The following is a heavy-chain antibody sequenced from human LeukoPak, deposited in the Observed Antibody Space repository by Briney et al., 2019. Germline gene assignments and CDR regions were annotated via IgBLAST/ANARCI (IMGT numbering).Heavy chain of an antibody. CDR3: AKGSFGYCSGGSCYVDY. J-gene: IGHJ4*02. CDR1: EFTFSSYG. CDR2: ISGSGGDT. Sequence: PGRSLRLSCAASEFTFSSYGMHWVRQAPGKGLEWASSISGSGGDTYYADSVKGRFTISRDNSKNTLYLQMNSLRAEDTAVYYCAKGSFGYCSGGSCYVDYWGQGTLVTVSS. V-gene: IGHV3-23*01. D-gene: IGHD2-15*01.